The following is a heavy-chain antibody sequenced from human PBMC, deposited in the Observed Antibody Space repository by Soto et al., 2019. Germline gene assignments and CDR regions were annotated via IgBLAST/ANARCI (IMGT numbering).Heavy chain of an antibody. CDR3: ARDSYGSGSYWFDP. CDR1: GGTFSSYT. V-gene: IGHV1-69*08. D-gene: IGHD3-10*01. J-gene: IGHJ5*02. CDR2: IIPILGIA. Sequence: QVQLVQSGAEVKKPGSSVKVSCKASGGTFSSYTISWVRQAPGKGLEWMGRIIPILGIANYAQKFQGRVTITADKSTSTAYMELSSLRSEDTAVYYCARDSYGSGSYWFDPWGQGTLVTVSS.